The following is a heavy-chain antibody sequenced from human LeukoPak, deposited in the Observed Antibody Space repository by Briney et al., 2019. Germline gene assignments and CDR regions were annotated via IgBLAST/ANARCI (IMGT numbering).Heavy chain of an antibody. CDR3: ARDHCSGGSCYWGY. CDR2: INTNTGNP. Sequence: ASVKVSCKASGYTFTSYAMNWVRQAPGQGLEWMGWINTNTGNPTYAQGFTGRFVFSLDTSVSTAYLQISSLKAEDTAVYYCARDHCSGGSCYWGYWGQGTLVTVSS. CDR1: GYTFTSYA. D-gene: IGHD2-15*01. J-gene: IGHJ4*02. V-gene: IGHV7-4-1*02.